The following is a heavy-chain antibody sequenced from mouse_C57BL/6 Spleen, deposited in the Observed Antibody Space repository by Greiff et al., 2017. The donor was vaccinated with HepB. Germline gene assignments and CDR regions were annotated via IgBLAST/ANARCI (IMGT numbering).Heavy chain of an antibody. CDR3: ASRDAFDY. J-gene: IGHJ2*01. Sequence: VQLQQSGAELAKPGASVKLSCKASGYTFTGFWMHWVQQRPGQDLDWIGYINPNNGYIKYNQKFKDKATLTADKSSSTAYMQLNSLTYEDSAVYYCASRDAFDYWGQGTTLTVSS. D-gene: IGHD3-1*01. CDR2: INPNNGYI. V-gene: IGHV1-7*01. CDR1: GYTFTGFW.